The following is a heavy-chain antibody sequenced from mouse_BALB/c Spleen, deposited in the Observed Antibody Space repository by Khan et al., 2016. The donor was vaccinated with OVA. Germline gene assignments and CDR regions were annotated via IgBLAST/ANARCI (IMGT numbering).Heavy chain of an antibody. V-gene: IGHV1-31*01. CDR1: GYSFTSYY. CDR3: ASGTFDD. D-gene: IGHD4-1*01. Sequence: VQLQQSGPELMKPGASVNISCKASGYSFTSYYIHWVKQSHGKSLEWIGYIDPFNGGTDYNQKFKGKATLTVDKSSNTAYMHLSSLTSEDAAVYYCASGTFDDWGQGTLVTVSA. CDR2: IDPFNGGT. J-gene: IGHJ3*01.